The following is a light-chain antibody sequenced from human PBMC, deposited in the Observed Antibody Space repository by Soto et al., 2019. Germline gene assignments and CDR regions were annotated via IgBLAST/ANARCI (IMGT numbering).Light chain of an antibody. V-gene: IGKV1-5*01. J-gene: IGKJ1*01. CDR1: QSISSW. Sequence: DIQMTQSPSSLSASVGERVTITCRASQSISSWLAWYQQKPGKAPKLLIYDASSLERGVPSRFSGSGSGTEFTLTISSLQSDDYATYYCQQYSSFWAFGQGTKVEIK. CDR3: QQYSSFWA. CDR2: DAS.